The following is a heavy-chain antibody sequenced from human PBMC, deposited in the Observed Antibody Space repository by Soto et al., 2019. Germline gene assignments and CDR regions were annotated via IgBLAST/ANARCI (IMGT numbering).Heavy chain of an antibody. D-gene: IGHD3-16*01. Sequence: PGESLKISCRGSGYIFTNFWLAWVRQMPGKGLEWMGIIYPGDSDTRYSPSFLGQVTISADKSINTAYLQWTTLKASDTAVYYCAKSSGPVLMILDSWGRGTPVTVSS. CDR3: AKSSGPVLMILDS. CDR2: IYPGDSDT. V-gene: IGHV5-51*01. CDR1: GYIFTNFW. J-gene: IGHJ4*02.